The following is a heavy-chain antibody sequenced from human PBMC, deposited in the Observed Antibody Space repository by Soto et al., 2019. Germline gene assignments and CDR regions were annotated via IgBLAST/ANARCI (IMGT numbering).Heavy chain of an antibody. CDR1: GFTFSSYA. CDR3: AKLTIFGVVISYGMDV. D-gene: IGHD3-3*01. CDR2: ISGSGGST. J-gene: IGHJ6*02. V-gene: IGHV3-23*01. Sequence: EVQLLESGGGLVQPGGSLRLSCAASGFTFSSYAMSWVRQAPGKGLEWVSAISGSGGSTYYADSVKGRFTISRDNSKNTLYLQMNSLRAEDTAVYYCAKLTIFGVVISYGMDVWGQGTTVTVSS.